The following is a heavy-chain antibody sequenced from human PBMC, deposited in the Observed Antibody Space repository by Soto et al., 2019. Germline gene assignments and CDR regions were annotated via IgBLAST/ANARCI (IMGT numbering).Heavy chain of an antibody. D-gene: IGHD4-17*01. CDR1: DGSIVPDY. CDR2: IYYSGTT. J-gene: IGHJ6*02. V-gene: IGHV4-59*08. CDR3: ARSLTTVVTMDV. Sequence: SETISLTCTLGDGSIVPDYRTWIRQPPGKGLEWMGYIYYSGTTTNYNPSLKSRVTLSVDTSKNQFSLKLSSVTAADTAVYYCARSLTTVVTMDVWGQGTTVT.